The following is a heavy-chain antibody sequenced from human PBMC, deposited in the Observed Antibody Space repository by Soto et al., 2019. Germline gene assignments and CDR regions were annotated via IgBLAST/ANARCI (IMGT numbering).Heavy chain of an antibody. Sequence: SVKVSCKASGFTFTSSAVQWVRQARGQRLEWIGWIVVGSGNTSYAQKFQERVTITRDMSTSTAYMELSSLRSEDTAVYYCAVVGSSWSYYFDYWGQGTLVTVSS. CDR3: AVVGSSWSYYFDY. CDR1: GFTFTSSA. CDR2: IVVGSGNT. J-gene: IGHJ4*02. V-gene: IGHV1-58*01. D-gene: IGHD6-13*01.